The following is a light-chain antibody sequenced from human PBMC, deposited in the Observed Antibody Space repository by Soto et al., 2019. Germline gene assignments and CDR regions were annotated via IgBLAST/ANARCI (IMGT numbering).Light chain of an antibody. CDR2: RRN. V-gene: IGLV1-47*01. J-gene: IGLJ2*01. CDR1: SSNIGSNY. Sequence: QAVVTQPPSASGTPGQRVTISCSGSSSNIGSNYVYWYQQLPGTAPKLLIYRRNQRPSGVPDRFSGSKSGTSVSLAISGLRSEDEAEYYCAAWDDSLSAVVFGGGTKLTVL. CDR3: AAWDDSLSAVV.